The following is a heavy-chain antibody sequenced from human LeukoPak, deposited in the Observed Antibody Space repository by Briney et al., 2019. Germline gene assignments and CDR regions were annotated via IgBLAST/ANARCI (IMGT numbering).Heavy chain of an antibody. D-gene: IGHD2-21*02. CDR3: TRDPGPYCGGDCYKFDY. CDR1: GFTFGDYA. V-gene: IGHV3-49*04. J-gene: IGHJ4*02. Sequence: GGSLRLSCTASGFTFGDYAMSWVRQAPGKGLEWVGLIRSKAYGGTAEYAASVKGRFTMSRDDSRSIAYLQMNSLKTEDTAVYFCTRDPGPYCGGDCYKFDYWGQGTLVTVSS. CDR2: IRSKAYGGTA.